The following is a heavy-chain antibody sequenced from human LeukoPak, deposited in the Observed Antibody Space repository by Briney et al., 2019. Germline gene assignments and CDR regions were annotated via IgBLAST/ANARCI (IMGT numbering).Heavy chain of an antibody. J-gene: IGHJ4*02. CDR2: IGYDGSYK. V-gene: IGHV3-33*03. D-gene: IGHD6-13*01. Sequence: GRSLRLSCVASGFTFSSYGMQWVRQAPGKGLEWVAVIGYDGSYKHYADSVKGRFDISRDNSKNTLYLQMNSLRAEDTAVYYCAKLGPEKALYSSSFIDYWGQGTLVTVSS. CDR1: GFTFSSYG. CDR3: AKLGPEKALYSSSFIDY.